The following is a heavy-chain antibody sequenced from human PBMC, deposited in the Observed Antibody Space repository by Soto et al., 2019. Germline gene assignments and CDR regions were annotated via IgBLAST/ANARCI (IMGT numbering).Heavy chain of an antibody. Sequence: ASVKVSCKASGYTFTGYYLHWVRPAPGQGLEWMGWINPNSGGTNYAQKFQGRVTMTRDTSISTAYMELSRLRSDDTAVYYCAKGLMAPIFIPLYYFDCWGQGTLVTVSS. CDR2: INPNSGGT. D-gene: IGHD2-8*01. CDR3: AKGLMAPIFIPLYYFDC. V-gene: IGHV1-2*02. CDR1: GYTFTGYY. J-gene: IGHJ4*02.